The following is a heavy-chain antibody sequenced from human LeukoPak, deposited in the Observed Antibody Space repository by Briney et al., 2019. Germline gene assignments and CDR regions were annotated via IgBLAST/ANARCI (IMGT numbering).Heavy chain of an antibody. J-gene: IGHJ6*03. CDR1: GYTLTELS. CDR2: FDPEDGET. Sequence: ASVKVSCKVSGYTLTELSMHWVRQAPGKGLEWMGGFDPEDGETIYAQKFQGRVTMTRNTSISTAYMELSSLRSEDTAVYYCARVSARRPRWIVVVPAAPPYYYMDVWGKGTTVTIS. D-gene: IGHD2-2*01. V-gene: IGHV1-24*01. CDR3: ARVSARRPRWIVVVPAAPPYYYMDV.